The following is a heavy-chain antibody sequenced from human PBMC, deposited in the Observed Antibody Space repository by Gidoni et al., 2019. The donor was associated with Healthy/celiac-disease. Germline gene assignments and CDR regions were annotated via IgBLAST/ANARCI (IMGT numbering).Heavy chain of an antibody. Sequence: EVQLVESGGGLVQPGGSLRLSCAASGFTFSSYAMHWVRQAPGKGLEYVSAISSNGGSTYYANSVKGRFTISRDNSKNTLYLQMGSLRAEDMAVYYCASESGSYGVFDYWGQGTLVTVSS. CDR2: ISSNGGST. CDR1: GFTFSSYA. V-gene: IGHV3-64*01. J-gene: IGHJ4*02. D-gene: IGHD1-26*01. CDR3: ASESGSYGVFDY.